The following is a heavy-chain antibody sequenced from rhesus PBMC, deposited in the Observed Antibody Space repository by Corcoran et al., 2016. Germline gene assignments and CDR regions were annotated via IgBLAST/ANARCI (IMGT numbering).Heavy chain of an antibody. Sequence: EVQLVESGGGLVQPGGSLRLSCAASGFIFRIYGMHWVRQAPGKGLEGVGVISSDGSKISYTDSVKDRLTISKDNSKNILYLQMNNLKLEDTALYYCTRFDYWGQGVLVTVSS. CDR2: ISSDGSKI. J-gene: IGHJ4*01. V-gene: IGHV3-54*02. CDR3: TRFDY. CDR1: GFIFRIYG.